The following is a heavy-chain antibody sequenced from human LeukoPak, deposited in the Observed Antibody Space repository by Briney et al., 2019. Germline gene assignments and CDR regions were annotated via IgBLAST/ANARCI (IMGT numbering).Heavy chain of an antibody. Sequence: KPSETLSLTCTVSGGSISSSSYYWGWIRQPPGKGLEWIGSIYYSGSTYYNPSPKSRVTISVDTSKNQFSLKLSSVTAADTAVYYCARSLYTEGYYYYYMDVWGKGTTVTVSS. J-gene: IGHJ6*03. CDR3: ARSLYTEGYYYYYMDV. CDR1: GGSISSSSYY. CDR2: IYYSGST. V-gene: IGHV4-39*01. D-gene: IGHD3-16*01.